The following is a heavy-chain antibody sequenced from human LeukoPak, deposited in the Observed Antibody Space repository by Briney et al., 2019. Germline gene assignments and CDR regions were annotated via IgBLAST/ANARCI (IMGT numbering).Heavy chain of an antibody. J-gene: IGHJ4*02. V-gene: IGHV3-74*01. Sequence: PGGSLRLSCAASGFTFSSYWMHWVRQAPGKGLVWVSRINSDGSSTSYADSVKGRFTISRDNAKNTLYLQMNSLRAEDTAVYYCAKDQGSYYGKGHFDYWGQGTLVTVSS. CDR1: GFTFSSYW. CDR3: AKDQGSYYGKGHFDY. D-gene: IGHD1-26*01. CDR2: INSDGSST.